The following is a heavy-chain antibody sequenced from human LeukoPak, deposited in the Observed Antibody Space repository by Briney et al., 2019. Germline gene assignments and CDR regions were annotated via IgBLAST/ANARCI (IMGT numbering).Heavy chain of an antibody. CDR2: ISSGGTTI. Sequence: GGSLRLSCAASGFTFSSYEMNWVRQAPGKGLEWVSHISSGGTTIYYADSVKGRFTISRDNAKNSLYLQMNGLRAEDTAVYYCAKSFMDWGQGTLVTDSS. CDR1: GFTFSSYE. J-gene: IGHJ4*02. CDR3: AKSFMD. D-gene: IGHD3-10*01. V-gene: IGHV3-48*03.